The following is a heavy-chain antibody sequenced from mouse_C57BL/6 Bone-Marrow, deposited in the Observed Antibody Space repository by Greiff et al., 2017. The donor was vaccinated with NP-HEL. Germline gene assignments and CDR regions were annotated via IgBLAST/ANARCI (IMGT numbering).Heavy chain of an antibody. V-gene: IGHV1-4*01. Sequence: VHLVESGAELARPGASVKMSCKASGYTFTSYTMHWVKQRPGQGLEWIGYINPSSGYTKYNQKFKDKATLTADKSSSTAYMQLSSLTSEDSAVYYCARLLWYPDYWGQGTTLTVSS. D-gene: IGHD2-1*01. CDR3: ARLLWYPDY. CDR2: INPSSGYT. CDR1: GYTFTSYT. J-gene: IGHJ2*01.